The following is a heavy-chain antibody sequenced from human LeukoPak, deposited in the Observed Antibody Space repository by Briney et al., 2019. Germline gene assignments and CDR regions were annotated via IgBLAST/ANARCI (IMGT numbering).Heavy chain of an antibody. V-gene: IGHV4-59*01. CDR3: AAESERWLVRS. CDR2: IYYSGST. D-gene: IGHD6-19*01. CDR1: GGSISSYY. J-gene: IGHJ4*02. Sequence: SETLSLTCTVSGGSISSYYWSWVRQPPGKGLEWIGYIYYSGSTNYNPSLKSRVTISIDTSKNQFSLKLSSVTAADTAVYYCAAESERWLVRSWGQGTLVTVSS.